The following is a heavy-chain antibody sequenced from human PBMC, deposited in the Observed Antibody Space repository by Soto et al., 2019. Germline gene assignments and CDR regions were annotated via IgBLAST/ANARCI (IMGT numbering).Heavy chain of an antibody. CDR2: IYSDGST. V-gene: IGHV3-66*01. J-gene: IGHJ4*02. D-gene: IGHD3-10*01. CDR3: ARDSSYYGSGRGVLDY. CDR1: GFIVSTNY. Sequence: EVQLVESGGGLVRPGGSLRLSCAVSGFIVSTNYMSWVRQAPGKGLESVSVIYSDGSTYYADSVKGRFTTTRDRDRNTLYLQMDNLRVDDTAVHYCARDSSYYGSGRGVLDYWGPGTLVTVSS.